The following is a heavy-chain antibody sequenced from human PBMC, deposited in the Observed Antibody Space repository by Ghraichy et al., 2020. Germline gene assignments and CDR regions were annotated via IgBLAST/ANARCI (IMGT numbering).Heavy chain of an antibody. V-gene: IGHV4-59*01. J-gene: IGHJ6*03. CDR1: GGSIRTYY. Sequence: SETLSLTCTVSGGSIRTYYWSWIRQPPGKGLEWIGSIHYSGSTKYNPSLKSRVTISVDTSKNQFSLNLTSVTAADTAVYYCARDIVNPRPPYYYYYMDVWSIGTTFSVS. CDR2: IHYSGST. CDR3: ARDIVNPRPPYYYYYMDV. D-gene: IGHD2-15*01.